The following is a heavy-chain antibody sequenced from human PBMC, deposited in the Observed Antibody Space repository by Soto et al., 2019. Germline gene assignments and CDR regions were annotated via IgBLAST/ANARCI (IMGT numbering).Heavy chain of an antibody. CDR3: AKDLGYCSNSNCYTAGMDS. Sequence: GGSLRLSCAASGFTFDDYAMHWVRQVPGKGLEWVSLISWDGGTTYYGDSVKGRFTISRDNSKNSLYLQMNSLRAEDTGFYYCAKDLGYCSNSNCYTAGMDSWGQGTLVTVSS. V-gene: IGHV3-43D*04. CDR2: ISWDGGTT. J-gene: IGHJ4*02. CDR1: GFTFDDYA. D-gene: IGHD2-2*02.